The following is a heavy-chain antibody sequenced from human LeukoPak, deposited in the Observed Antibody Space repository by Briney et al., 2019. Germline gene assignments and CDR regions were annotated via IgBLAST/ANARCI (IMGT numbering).Heavy chain of an antibody. CDR1: GYTFTSYX. J-gene: IGHJ4*02. Sequence: ASVKVSCKASGYTFTSYXIXXVRQAPGQGLEWMGVIXPSGGXXXXXXXFQGXXXXTGDPSTRTVYMELSSLTSDDTAVYYCARGTTDAYWGQGTPVTVSS. V-gene: IGHV1-46*01. CDR2: IXPSGGXX. D-gene: IGHD1-1*01. CDR3: ARGTTDAY.